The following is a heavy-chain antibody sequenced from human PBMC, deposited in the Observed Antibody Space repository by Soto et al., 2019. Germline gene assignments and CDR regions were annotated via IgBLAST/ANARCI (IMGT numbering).Heavy chain of an antibody. J-gene: IGHJ6*03. Sequence: QVQLVQSGAEVKKPGASVKVSCKASGYTFTSYYMHWVRQAPGQGLEWMGIINTSGGSTSYAQKFQGRVTMTRDTATSTVYMELGSLRSKDTAMYYCARDGTVTYDYYYYYYMDVWGKGTTVTVSS. V-gene: IGHV1-46*03. CDR3: ARDGTVTYDYYYYYYMDV. CDR2: INTSGGST. CDR1: GYTFTSYY. D-gene: IGHD4-17*01.